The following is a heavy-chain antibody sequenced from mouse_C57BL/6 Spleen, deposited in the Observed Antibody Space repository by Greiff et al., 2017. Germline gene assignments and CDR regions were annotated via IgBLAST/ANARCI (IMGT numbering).Heavy chain of an antibody. CDR1: GYTFTSYW. CDR2: INPSIGGT. CDR3: AEPRVGDKGYFDV. D-gene: IGHD1-1*01. Sequence: QVQLQQPGTELVKPGASVKLSCKASGYTFTSYWMHWVKQRPGQGLEWIGNINPSIGGTNYNEKFKSKATLTVDKSSSTAYMQLSSLTSEDSAVYYCAEPRVGDKGYFDVWGAGTTVTGSS. J-gene: IGHJ1*01. V-gene: IGHV1-53*01.